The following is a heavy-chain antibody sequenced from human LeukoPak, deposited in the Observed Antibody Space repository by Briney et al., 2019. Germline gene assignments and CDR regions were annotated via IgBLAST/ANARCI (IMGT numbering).Heavy chain of an antibody. CDR2: IYSGGGT. CDR1: GFTVSSNH. D-gene: IGHD3-10*01. V-gene: IGHV3-53*01. J-gene: IGHJ4*02. Sequence: GGSLRLSCAASGFTVSSNHMNWVRQAPGKGLEWVSVIYSGGGTNYAGSVKGRFTISRDNSKNTLYLQMNSLRAEDTAVYYCASPSYGSGSLHDYWGQGTLVTVSS. CDR3: ASPSYGSGSLHDY.